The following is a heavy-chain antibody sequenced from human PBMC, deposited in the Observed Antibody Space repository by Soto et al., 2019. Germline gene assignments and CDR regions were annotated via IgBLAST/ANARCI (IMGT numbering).Heavy chain of an antibody. J-gene: IGHJ6*02. CDR3: AREEIGDIVVGNGMDV. V-gene: IGHV1-18*01. D-gene: IGHD2-15*01. Sequence: QVQLVQSGAEVKKPGASVKGSCTASGYTFTSYGISWVRQAPGQGLEWMGWISAYNGNTNYAQKLQGRVTMTTDTATSTAYMELRSLRSDDTAVYYWAREEIGDIVVGNGMDVWGQGTTVTVSS. CDR2: ISAYNGNT. CDR1: GYTFTSYG.